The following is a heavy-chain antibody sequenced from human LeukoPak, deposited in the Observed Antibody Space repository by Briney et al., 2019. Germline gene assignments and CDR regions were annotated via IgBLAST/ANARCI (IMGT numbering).Heavy chain of an antibody. CDR3: ARRLGLLWFGEGLFYY. V-gene: IGHV1-2*02. Sequence: ASVKVSCKASGYTFTGYYMHWVRQAPGQGLEWMGWINPNSGGTNYAQKFQGRVTMTRDTSISTAYMELSRLRSDDTAVYYCARRLGLLWFGEGLFYYWGREPWSPSPQ. D-gene: IGHD3-10*01. CDR2: INPNSGGT. CDR1: GYTFTGYY. J-gene: IGHJ4*02.